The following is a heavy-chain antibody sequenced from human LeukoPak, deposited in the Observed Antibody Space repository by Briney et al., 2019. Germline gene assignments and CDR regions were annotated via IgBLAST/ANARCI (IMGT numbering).Heavy chain of an antibody. J-gene: IGHJ4*02. CDR1: GFTFSNYA. CDR2: ISGGSGKT. V-gene: IGHV3-23*01. Sequence: GGSLRLSCAASGFTFSNYAMSWVRQAPGKGLEWVSTISGGSGKTYYTDSVKGRFTISRDHSENTLYLQMNSLRAEDTAVYYCARGGGSFDFDYWGQGTLVTVSS. D-gene: IGHD1-26*01. CDR3: ARGGGSFDFDY.